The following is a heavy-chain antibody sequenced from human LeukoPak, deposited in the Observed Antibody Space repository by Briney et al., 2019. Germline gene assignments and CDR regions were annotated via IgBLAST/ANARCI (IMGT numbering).Heavy chain of an antibody. CDR1: GYSISSGYY. D-gene: IGHD3-9*01. Sequence: PSETLSLTCTVSGYSISSGYYWGWIRQPPGKGLEWIGSIYHSGSTYYNPSLKSRVTISVDTSKNQFSLKLSSVTAADTAVYYCARGALRYFDWLKKDYYYMDVWGKGTTVTISS. CDR3: ARGALRYFDWLKKDYYYMDV. J-gene: IGHJ6*03. V-gene: IGHV4-38-2*02. CDR2: IYHSGST.